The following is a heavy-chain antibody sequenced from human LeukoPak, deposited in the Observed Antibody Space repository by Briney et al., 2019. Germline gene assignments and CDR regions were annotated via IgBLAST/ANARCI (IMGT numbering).Heavy chain of an antibody. V-gene: IGHV3-30-3*02. Sequence: GGSLRPSCAASGFIFSSYGMHWVRQAPGKGLEWVAVMSYHGIDKYYADSVKGRFTISRDNSKNTLYLQMNSLRPEDTAVYYCAKSGGGLADGFDLRGQGTMVTVSS. J-gene: IGHJ3*01. D-gene: IGHD3-16*01. CDR2: MSYHGIDK. CDR1: GFIFSSYG. CDR3: AKSGGGLADGFDL.